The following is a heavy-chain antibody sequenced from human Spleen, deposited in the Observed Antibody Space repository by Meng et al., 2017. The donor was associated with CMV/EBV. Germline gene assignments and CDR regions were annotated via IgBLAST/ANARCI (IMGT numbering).Heavy chain of an antibody. D-gene: IGHD2-2*01. J-gene: IGHJ4*02. V-gene: IGHV4-34*01. Sequence: YYWSWIRQPPGKGLDWIGEINHSGSTNYNPSLKSRVTISVDTSKNQFSLKLSSVTAADTAVYYCAREYAGDCSSTSCYRRRGFYFDYWGQGTLVTVSS. CDR2: INHSGST. CDR1: YY. CDR3: AREYAGDCSSTSCYRRRGFYFDY.